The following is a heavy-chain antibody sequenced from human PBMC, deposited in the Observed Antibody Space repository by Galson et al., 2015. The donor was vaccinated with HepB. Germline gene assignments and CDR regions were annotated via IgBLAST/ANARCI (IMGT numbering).Heavy chain of an antibody. J-gene: IGHJ3*02. CDR1: GFTLSGYD. CDR2: INTAGDT. CDR3: ARERPYSGTFYAFGI. V-gene: IGHV3-13*01. D-gene: IGHD6-25*01. Sequence: SLRLSCAASGFTLSGYDMHWVRQATGKGLEWVSAINTAGDTYYSGSVKGRFTISREGADNSLFLQMNSLGAGDTAQYYCARERPYSGTFYAFGIWGRGTAVTVSS.